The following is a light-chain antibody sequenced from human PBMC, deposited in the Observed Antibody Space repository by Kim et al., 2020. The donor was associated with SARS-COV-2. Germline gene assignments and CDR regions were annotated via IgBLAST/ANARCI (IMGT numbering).Light chain of an antibody. Sequence: EIVMTQSPATLSVSPGERATLSCRASQSVSSNLAWYQQKPGQTPRLLIYGASTRATGIPARFSGSGSGTEFTLTISSLQSEDFAVYYWQKYIRWRTFGGGTKVDIK. CDR1: QSVSSN. CDR2: GAS. J-gene: IGKJ4*01. V-gene: IGKV3-15*01. CDR3: QKYIRWRT.